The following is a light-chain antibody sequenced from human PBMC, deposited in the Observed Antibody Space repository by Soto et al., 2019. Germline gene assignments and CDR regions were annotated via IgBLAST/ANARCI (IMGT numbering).Light chain of an antibody. CDR3: SSYTTRSTLVV. CDR2: DVS. Sequence: QSVLTQPASVSGSPGQSITISCTGTSSDIGGYDFVSWYQQHPGKAPKLMIYDVSNRPSGVPNRFSGSKSGNTASLTISGLQAEDEADYYCSSYTTRSTLVVFGGGTKVTVL. J-gene: IGLJ2*01. V-gene: IGLV2-14*01. CDR1: SSDIGGYDF.